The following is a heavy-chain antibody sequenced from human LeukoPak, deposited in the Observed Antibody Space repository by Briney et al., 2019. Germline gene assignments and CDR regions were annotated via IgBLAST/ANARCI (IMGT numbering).Heavy chain of an antibody. J-gene: IGHJ3*02. CDR3: AKDINSSGYFNDAFDI. D-gene: IGHD3-22*01. V-gene: IGHV3-23*01. CDR1: GFTFISYA. Sequence: GSLRLSCAASGFTFISYAMSWVRQAPGKGLEWVSAISGSGGSTYYADSVKGRFTISRDNSKNTLYLQMNSLRAEDTAVYYCAKDINSSGYFNDAFDIWGQGTMVTVSS. CDR2: ISGSGGST.